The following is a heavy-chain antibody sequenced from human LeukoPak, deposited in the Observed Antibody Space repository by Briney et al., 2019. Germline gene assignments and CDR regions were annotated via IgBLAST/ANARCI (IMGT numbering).Heavy chain of an antibody. Sequence: GGSLRLSCAASGFTFSGYAMSWVRQAPGKGLEWVSAISGSGGSTYYADSVKGRFTISRDNSKNTLYLQMNSLRAEDTAVYYCAKSYTGSGSYFDAFDIWGQGTMVTVSA. CDR3: AKSYTGSGSYFDAFDI. J-gene: IGHJ3*02. V-gene: IGHV3-23*01. CDR2: ISGSGGST. CDR1: GFTFSGYA. D-gene: IGHD3-10*01.